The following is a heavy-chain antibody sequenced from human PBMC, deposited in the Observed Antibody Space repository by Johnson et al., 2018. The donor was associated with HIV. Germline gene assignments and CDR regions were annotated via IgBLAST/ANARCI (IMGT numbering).Heavy chain of an antibody. CDR1: GFTFSNAW. Sequence: MQLVESGGGLVKPGGSLRLSCAASGFTFSNAWMSWVRQAPGKGLEWVSVIYPGGTTVPADSVKGRFTISRDNSKNTLHLQMSSLRAEDTAVYYCARGAANDAFDIWGQGTMVTVSS. V-gene: IGHV3-66*02. CDR2: IYPGGTT. D-gene: IGHD1-26*01. CDR3: ARGAANDAFDI. J-gene: IGHJ3*02.